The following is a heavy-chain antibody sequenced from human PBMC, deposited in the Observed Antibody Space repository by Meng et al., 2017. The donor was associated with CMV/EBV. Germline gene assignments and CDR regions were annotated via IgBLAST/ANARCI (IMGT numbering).Heavy chain of an antibody. CDR1: GGSFSGSY. CDR2: INHSGST. J-gene: IGHJ4*02. V-gene: IGHV4-34*01. CDR3: ARGGGGEWELLHYFDY. D-gene: IGHD1-26*01. Sequence: VQLQQWGAVLLKPSETLSLTCAVYGGSFSGSYGSWIRQPPGKGLEWIGEINHSGSTNYNPSLKSRVTISVDTSKNQFSLKLSSVTAADTAVYYCARGGGGEWELLHYFDYWGQGTLVTVFS.